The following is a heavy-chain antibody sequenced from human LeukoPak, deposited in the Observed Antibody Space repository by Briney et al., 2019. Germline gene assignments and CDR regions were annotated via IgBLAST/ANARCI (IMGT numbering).Heavy chain of an antibody. CDR1: GGXISGYY. CDR3: AKSEGGWFDP. Sequence: SETLSLTCTVSGGXISGYYWGWIRQPPGKGLEWIGGIYYSGSIYYSGSTYQNPSLKSRVTISVDTSKNQFSLKLSSVSAADTAVYYCAKSEGGWFDPWGQGTLVTVFS. D-gene: IGHD3-16*01. CDR2: IYYSGSIYYSGST. J-gene: IGHJ5*02. V-gene: IGHV4-39*01.